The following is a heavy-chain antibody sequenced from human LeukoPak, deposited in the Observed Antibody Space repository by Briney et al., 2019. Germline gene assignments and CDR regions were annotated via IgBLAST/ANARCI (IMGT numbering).Heavy chain of an antibody. J-gene: IGHJ5*01. V-gene: IGHV3-74*01. Sequence: GGSLRLSRAASGFTLSSYWMQWVRQAPGKGLVWVSRIKGDGSSTSYADSVKGRFTGSRDNAKNTLYLQMNSLRAEDTAVYFCARGSGVGYHWLFDSWGQGTLVTVSS. CDR2: IKGDGSST. CDR1: GFTLSSYW. CDR3: ARGSGVGYHWLFDS. D-gene: IGHD5-24*01.